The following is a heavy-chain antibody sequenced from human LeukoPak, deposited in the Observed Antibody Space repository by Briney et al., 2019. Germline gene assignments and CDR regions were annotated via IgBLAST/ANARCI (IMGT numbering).Heavy chain of an antibody. CDR3: ARDYYDILTGYSLTASGFDY. Sequence: PGGSLRLSCAASGFTFSSYSMNWVRQAPGKGLEWVSSISSSSSYIYYADSVKGRFTISRDNAKNSLYLQMHSLRAEDTAVYYCARDYYDILTGYSLTASGFDYWGQGTLVTVSS. CDR1: GFTFSSYS. CDR2: ISSSSSYI. V-gene: IGHV3-21*01. D-gene: IGHD3-9*01. J-gene: IGHJ4*02.